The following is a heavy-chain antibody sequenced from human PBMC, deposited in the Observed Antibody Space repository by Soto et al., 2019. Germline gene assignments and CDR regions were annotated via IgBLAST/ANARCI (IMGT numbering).Heavy chain of an antibody. J-gene: IGHJ6*02. CDR3: AAPRPPFYYYYGMDV. D-gene: IGHD6-6*01. Sequence: SVKVSCKASRFTFTSSAVQWVRQARGQRLEWIGWIVVGSGNTNYAQKFQERVTITRDMSTSTAYMELSSLRSEDTAVYYCAAPRPPFYYYYGMDVWGQGTTVTVSS. V-gene: IGHV1-58*01. CDR1: RFTFTSSA. CDR2: IVVGSGNT.